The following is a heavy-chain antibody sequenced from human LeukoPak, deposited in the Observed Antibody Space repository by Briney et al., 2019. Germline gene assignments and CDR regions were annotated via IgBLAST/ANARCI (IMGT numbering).Heavy chain of an antibody. CDR2: IKQDGSEK. CDR1: GFTFSSYW. Sequence: PGGSLRLSCAASGFTFSSYWMSWVRQAPGKGLEWVANIKQDGSEKYYVDSVKGRFTISRDNPKNTLFLQMDTLRAEDTAVYYCAREYSGRGYFDYWGQGTLVTVSS. V-gene: IGHV3-7*01. D-gene: IGHD3-10*01. CDR3: AREYSGRGYFDY. J-gene: IGHJ4*02.